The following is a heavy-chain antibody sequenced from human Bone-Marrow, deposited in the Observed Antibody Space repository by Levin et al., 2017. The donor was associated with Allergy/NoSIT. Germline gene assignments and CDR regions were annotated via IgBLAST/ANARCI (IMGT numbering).Heavy chain of an antibody. Sequence: PLASVKVSCKTSGYTFTDYYLHWVRQAPGQGLEWMGWVLPSSGDTDVAQSFLGRVTLTTDTSINTAYMDLSSLTSDDPGVYHFWRGFYGSIGTYSPRPRRAFPVWGRGTMVTVSS. CDR2: VLPSSGDT. V-gene: IGHV1-2*02. CDR1: GYTFTDYY. CDR3: WRGFYGSIGTYSPRPRRAFPV. J-gene: IGHJ3*01. D-gene: IGHD3-22*01.